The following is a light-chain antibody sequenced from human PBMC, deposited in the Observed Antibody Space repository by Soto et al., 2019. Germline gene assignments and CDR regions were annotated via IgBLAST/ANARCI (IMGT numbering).Light chain of an antibody. V-gene: IGLV2-8*01. Sequence: QSALTQPPSASGSPGQSVTISCTGTSSDVGGYNYVSWYQQHPGKAPKLMIYEVSKRPXGVPDRFSGSKSGNTASLTVSGXQAEDEADYYCSSYAGSNNLLFGGGTKLTVL. CDR1: SSDVGGYNY. J-gene: IGLJ2*01. CDR3: SSYAGSNNLL. CDR2: EVS.